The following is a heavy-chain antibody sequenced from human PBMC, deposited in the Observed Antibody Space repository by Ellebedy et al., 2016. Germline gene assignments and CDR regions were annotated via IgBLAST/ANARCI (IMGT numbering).Heavy chain of an antibody. V-gene: IGHV3-23*01. D-gene: IGHD4-17*01. Sequence: GGSLRLSXAPSGLTVSSFFMGWVRQAPGGGLEWISTISAGSDTTRLADSVKGRFTISRDSSKNSVYLRMNNLRVEDTAVYCCRQGHYADLWGQGTLVTVSS. J-gene: IGHJ4*02. CDR1: GLTVSSFF. CDR3: RQGHYADL. CDR2: ISAGSDTT.